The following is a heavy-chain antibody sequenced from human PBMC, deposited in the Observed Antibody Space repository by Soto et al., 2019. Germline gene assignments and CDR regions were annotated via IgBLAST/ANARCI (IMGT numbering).Heavy chain of an antibody. CDR1: GYTFTDLD. D-gene: IGHD3-10*01. Sequence: GASVKVSCKASGYTFTDLDINWVRQTTEQGLEWMGWMRPNTGHSGLAQKFQGRLTLTRDTSINTAYMELSSLRSEDTAIYYCARGINAGFDYWGQG. CDR2: MRPNTGHS. V-gene: IGHV1-8*02. J-gene: IGHJ4*02. CDR3: ARGINAGFDY.